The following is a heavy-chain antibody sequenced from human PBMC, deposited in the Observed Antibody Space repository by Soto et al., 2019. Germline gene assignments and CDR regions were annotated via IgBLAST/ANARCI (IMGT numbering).Heavy chain of an antibody. Sequence: GESLKISCRGSGYSFTSYWIGWVRQMPGKGLEWMGIIYPGDSDTRYSPSFQGQVTISADKSISTAYLQWSSLKASDTAMYYCARRGDSSGYVYYYGMDVWGQGTTVTVSS. V-gene: IGHV5-51*01. J-gene: IGHJ6*02. CDR3: ARRGDSSGYVYYYGMDV. D-gene: IGHD3-22*01. CDR2: IYPGDSDT. CDR1: GYSFTSYW.